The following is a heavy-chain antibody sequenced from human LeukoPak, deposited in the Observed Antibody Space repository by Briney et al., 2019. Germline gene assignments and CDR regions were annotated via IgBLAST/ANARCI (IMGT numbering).Heavy chain of an antibody. V-gene: IGHV4-31*03. Sequence: PSETLSLTCTVSGGSISSGGYYWSWIRQHQRKGLDGIGYIYYSGSTYYSPSLKSRVTISVDTCKNQFSLKLSSVTAADTAVYYCARTIVGAIRYYFDYWGQGTLVTVSS. J-gene: IGHJ4*02. CDR3: ARTIVGAIRYYFDY. D-gene: IGHD1-26*01. CDR2: IYYSGST. CDR1: GGSISSGGYY.